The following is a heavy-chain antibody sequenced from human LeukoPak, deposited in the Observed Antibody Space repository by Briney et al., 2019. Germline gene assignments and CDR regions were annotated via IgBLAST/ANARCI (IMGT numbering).Heavy chain of an antibody. CDR3: ARDTTYYYDSSGYQYYFDY. V-gene: IGHV1-2*02. CDR2: INPNSGGT. Sequence: ASVKVSCTASGYTFTGYYMHWVRQAPGQGLEWMGWINPNSGGTNYAQKFQGRVTVTRDTSISAAYMELSRLRSDDTAVYYCARDTTYYYDSSGYQYYFDYWGQGTLVTVSS. D-gene: IGHD3-22*01. J-gene: IGHJ4*02. CDR1: GYTFTGYY.